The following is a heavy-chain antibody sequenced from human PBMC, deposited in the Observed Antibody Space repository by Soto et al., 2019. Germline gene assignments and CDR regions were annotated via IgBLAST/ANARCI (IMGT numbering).Heavy chain of an antibody. Sequence: EVQLVESGGGLVQPGGSLRISCAASGFTFSTYWMSWVRQVPGKGLVWVSRIISDGSVTNYADSVKGRFTISRDNAKNTLYLQMNSLRVEDTAVYYCGRGLVGSSVIAYWGQGTLVTVSS. CDR3: GRGLVGSSVIAY. J-gene: IGHJ4*02. D-gene: IGHD2-8*02. V-gene: IGHV3-74*01. CDR2: IISDGSVT. CDR1: GFTFSTYW.